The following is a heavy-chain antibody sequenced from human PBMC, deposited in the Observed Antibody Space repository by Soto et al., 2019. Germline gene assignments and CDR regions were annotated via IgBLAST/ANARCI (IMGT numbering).Heavy chain of an antibody. J-gene: IGHJ4*02. V-gene: IGHV4-30-2*01. CDR1: GGSISSGGYS. CDR2: IYHSGST. Sequence: ASETLSLTCAVSGGSISSGGYSWSWIRQPPGKGLEWIGYIYHSGSTYYNPSLKSRVTISVDRSKNQFSLKLSSVTAADTAVYYCARARGGYSYGYDYWGQGTLVTVSS. D-gene: IGHD5-18*01. CDR3: ARARGGYSYGYDY.